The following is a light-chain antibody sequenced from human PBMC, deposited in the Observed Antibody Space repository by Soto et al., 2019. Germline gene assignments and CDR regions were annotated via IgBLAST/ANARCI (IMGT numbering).Light chain of an antibody. Sequence: QSVLTQPPSVSGAPGQRVTISCTGSSSNIGAGFDVHWYHQIAGTAPKLLIYGNSNRPSGVPDRFSGSKSGTSASLAINGLLAEDGAHFYCQSYDNRLSGSWVFGRGTQLTVL. V-gene: IGLV1-40*01. CDR2: GNS. CDR3: QSYDNRLSGSWV. CDR1: SSNIGAGFD. J-gene: IGLJ3*02.